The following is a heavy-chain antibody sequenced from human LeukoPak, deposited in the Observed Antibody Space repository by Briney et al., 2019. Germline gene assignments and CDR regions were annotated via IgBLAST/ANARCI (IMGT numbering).Heavy chain of an antibody. CDR3: ARRPAYCGSSTSCYRPPYYYYYMDV. CDR2: INPNSGGT. V-gene: IGHV1-2*02. D-gene: IGHD2-2*01. Sequence: ASVKVSCKASGYTFTGYYMHWVRQAPGQGLEWMGWINPNSGGTNYAQKFQGRVTMTRDTSISTAYMELGRLRSDDTAVYYCARRPAYCGSSTSCYRPPYYYYYMDVWGKGTTVTVSS. CDR1: GYTFTGYY. J-gene: IGHJ6*03.